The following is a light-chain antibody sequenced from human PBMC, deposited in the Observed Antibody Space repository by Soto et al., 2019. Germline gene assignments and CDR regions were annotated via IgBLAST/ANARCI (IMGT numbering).Light chain of an antibody. V-gene: IGKV1-5*01. CDR2: DAS. Sequence: IQLTQTPSTLSASVGDGVTITCRASQTISRWLAWYQQKPGRAPKLLIYDASTLESGVPSRFSGSGSVTEFTLTISRLQPDDFATYFCHSRAFGQGTRLEIK. CDR3: HSRA. CDR1: QTISRW. J-gene: IGKJ5*01.